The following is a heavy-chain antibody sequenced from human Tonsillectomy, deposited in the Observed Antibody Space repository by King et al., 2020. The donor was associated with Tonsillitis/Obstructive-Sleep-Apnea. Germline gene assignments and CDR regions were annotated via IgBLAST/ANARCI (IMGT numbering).Heavy chain of an antibody. Sequence: QLQESGPGLVKHSETLSLTCTVTSSSISSYYWSWIRQPPEKGLEWIGYIYYSGSTNYNPYLKSRVTISGDTSKYQVSLKLSYVTAADTAVYYCASVFPVATVDYWGQGTLVTVSS. J-gene: IGHJ4*02. CDR3: ASVFPVATVDY. CDR2: IYYSGST. CDR1: SSSISSYY. D-gene: IGHD5-12*01. V-gene: IGHV4-59*01.